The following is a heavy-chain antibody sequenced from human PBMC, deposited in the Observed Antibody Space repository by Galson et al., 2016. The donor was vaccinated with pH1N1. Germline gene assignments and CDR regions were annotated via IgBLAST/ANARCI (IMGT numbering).Heavy chain of an antibody. CDR2: IYWDDDE. V-gene: IGHV2-5*02. J-gene: IGHJ3*01. CDR1: GFSVRTSGVG. CDR3: AHREVTITNAFDV. D-gene: IGHD5-12*01. Sequence: PALVKPTQTLTLTCTFSGFSVRTSGVGVAWIRQPPGKALEWLALIYWDDDERYSPSLKNRLTITKDISKNQVVLTITNMDPADTATYYCAHREVTITNAFDVWGQGTMVTVSS.